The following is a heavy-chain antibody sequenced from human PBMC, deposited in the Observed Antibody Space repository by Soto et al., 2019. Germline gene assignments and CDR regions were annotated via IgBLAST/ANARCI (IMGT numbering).Heavy chain of an antibody. CDR2: IYYSGST. CDR3: ARDARANWGYVVDY. D-gene: IGHD7-27*01. Sequence: SETLSLTCTVSGGSISSSSYYWGWIRQPPGKGLEWIGSIYYSGSTYYNPSLKSRVTISVDTSKNQFSLKLSSVTAADTAVYYCARDARANWGYVVDYWGQGTLVTVSS. J-gene: IGHJ4*02. CDR1: GGSISSSSYY. V-gene: IGHV4-39*07.